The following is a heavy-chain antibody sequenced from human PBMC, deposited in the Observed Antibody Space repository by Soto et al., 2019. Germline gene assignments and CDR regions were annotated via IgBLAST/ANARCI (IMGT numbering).Heavy chain of an antibody. D-gene: IGHD5-18*01. V-gene: IGHV3-21*01. CDR1: GFTFSSYS. J-gene: IGHJ6*02. CDR2: ISSSSSYI. CDR3: ASGYSYGSYYYYCMDV. Sequence: GGSLRLSYAASGFTFSSYSMNWVRQAPGKGLEWVSSISSSSSYIYYADSVKGRFTISRDNAKNSLYLQMNSLGAEDTAVYYCASGYSYGSYYYYCMDVRGQGTTVTVSS.